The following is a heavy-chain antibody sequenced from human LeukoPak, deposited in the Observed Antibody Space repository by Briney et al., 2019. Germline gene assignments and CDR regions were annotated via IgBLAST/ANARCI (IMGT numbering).Heavy chain of an antibody. J-gene: IGHJ4*02. CDR3: ARTYYYDSSGYYIIDY. CDR1: GGSVNSGSYY. D-gene: IGHD3-22*01. CDR2: IYYSGST. Sequence: SETLSLTCTVSGGSVNSGSYYWSWVRQPPGKGLEWIGYIYYSGSTNYNPSLKSRVTISVDTSKNQFSLKLSSVTAADTAVYYCARTYYYDSSGYYIIDYWGQGTLVTVSS. V-gene: IGHV4-61*01.